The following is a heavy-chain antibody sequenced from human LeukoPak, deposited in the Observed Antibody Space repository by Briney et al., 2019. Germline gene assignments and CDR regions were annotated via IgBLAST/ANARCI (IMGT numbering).Heavy chain of an antibody. CDR2: INPNSGGT. J-gene: IGHJ4*02. CDR1: GYTFTGYY. V-gene: IGHV1-2*02. D-gene: IGHD2-21*01. Sequence: ASVKVSCKASGYTFTGYYMHWVRQAPGQGLEWMGWINPNSGGTNYAQKFQGRVTMTRDTSISTAYMELSRLRSDDTAVYYCARGRHIVVVIAIAHFDYWGQGTLVTVSS. CDR3: ARGRHIVVVIAIAHFDY.